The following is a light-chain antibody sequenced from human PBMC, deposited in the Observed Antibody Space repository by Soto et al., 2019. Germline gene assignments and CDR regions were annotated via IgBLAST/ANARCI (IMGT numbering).Light chain of an antibody. V-gene: IGLV2-8*01. J-gene: IGLJ2*01. Sequence: QSALTQPPSAAGSPGQSVTISCTGTSTDVGGYNYVSWYQQYPGKAPKLMIYEVSKRPSGVPDRFSGSKSGNTASLTVSGLQAEDEADYYCCSYSGSDTMIFGGGTKLTVL. CDR3: CSYSGSDTMI. CDR1: STDVGGYNY. CDR2: EVS.